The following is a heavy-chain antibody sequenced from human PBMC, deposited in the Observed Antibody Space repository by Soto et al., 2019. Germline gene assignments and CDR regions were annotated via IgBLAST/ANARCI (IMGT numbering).Heavy chain of an antibody. J-gene: IGHJ6*02. V-gene: IGHV1-24*01. Sequence: ASVKVSCKVSGYTLTELSMHWVRQAPGKGLEWMGGFDPEDGETIYAQKFQGRVTMTEDTSTDTAYMELSSLRSEDTAVYYCATIMSGSSGYYYYYYGMDVWGQGTTVTVSS. CDR3: ATIMSGSSGYYYYYYGMDV. D-gene: IGHD3-22*01. CDR2: FDPEDGET. CDR1: GYTLTELS.